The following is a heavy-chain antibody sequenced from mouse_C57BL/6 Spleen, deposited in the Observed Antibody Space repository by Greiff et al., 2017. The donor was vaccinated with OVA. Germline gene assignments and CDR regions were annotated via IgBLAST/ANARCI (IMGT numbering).Heavy chain of an antibody. CDR2: FHPYNDDT. CDR3: AREYYGSSYDYYAMDY. CDR1: GYTFTTYP. Sequence: QVQLQQSGAELVKPGASVKMSCKASGYTFTTYPIEWMKQNHGKSLEWIGNFHPYNDDTKYNEKFKGKATLTVEKSSSTVYLELSRLTSDDSAFYYCAREYYGSSYDYYAMDYWGQGTSVTVSS. D-gene: IGHD1-1*01. J-gene: IGHJ4*01. V-gene: IGHV1-47*01.